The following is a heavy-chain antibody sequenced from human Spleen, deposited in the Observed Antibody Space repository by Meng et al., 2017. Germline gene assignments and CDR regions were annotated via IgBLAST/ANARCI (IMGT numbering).Heavy chain of an antibody. CDR1: GFTFSTYW. J-gene: IGHJ4*02. V-gene: IGHV3-74*01. CDR3: AAAWELLPPGY. CDR2: TSRDGSDT. Sequence: VQLVESGGGLVQPGESLRLSCAASGFTFSTYWLHWVRQAPGKGLVWVSRTSRDGSDTVYADSVKGRFTMSRDNAKNTLYLQMNSLRAEDTAVYYCAAAWELLPPGYWGQGTLVTVSS. D-gene: IGHD1-26*01.